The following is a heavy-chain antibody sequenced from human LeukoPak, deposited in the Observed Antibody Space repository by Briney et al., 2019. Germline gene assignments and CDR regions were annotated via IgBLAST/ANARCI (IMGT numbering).Heavy chain of an antibody. J-gene: IGHJ4*02. D-gene: IGHD3-22*01. CDR2: TNTDGSST. V-gene: IGHV3-74*01. CDR1: GTTFSHYW. Sequence: GGSLRLSCEASGTTFSHYWMHWARQAPGKGLVWVSRTNTDGSSTSYMDSVKGRFTISRDNAKNTIYLQMNSLRAEDTAVYYCVPSDSSGLDWGQGTLVTVSS. CDR3: VPSDSSGLD.